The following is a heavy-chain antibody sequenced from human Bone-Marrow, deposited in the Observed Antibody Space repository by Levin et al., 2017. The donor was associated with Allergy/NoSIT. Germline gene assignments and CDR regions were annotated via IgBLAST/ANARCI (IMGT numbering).Heavy chain of an antibody. Sequence: SPTLSLPCTVSGDYVSSSPHYWGWIRQAPGKGLEWIGSLSYRGKTYYNPSLRSRFSTSVDTSENQFSLKLISVTAADTAVYYCARHPTVTSFLFDFWGPGILVTVSS. CDR2: LSYRGKT. CDR3: ARHPTVTSFLFDF. CDR1: GDYVSSSPHY. V-gene: IGHV4-39*01. J-gene: IGHJ4*02. D-gene: IGHD4-17*01.